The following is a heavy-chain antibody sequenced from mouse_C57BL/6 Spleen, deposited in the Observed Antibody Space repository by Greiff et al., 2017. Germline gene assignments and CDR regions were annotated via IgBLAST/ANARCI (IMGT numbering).Heavy chain of an antibody. CDR1: GYTFTSYW. D-gene: IGHD1-1*01. V-gene: IGHV1-55*01. CDR3: ARSITTGLYWYFDV. CDR2: IYPGSGST. J-gene: IGHJ1*03. Sequence: QVQLQQSGAELVKPGASVKMSCKASGYTFTSYWITWVKQRPGQGLEWIGDIYPGSGSTNYNEKFKSKATLTVDTSSSTAYMQLSSLTSEDSAVYYCARSITTGLYWYFDVWGTGTTVTVSS.